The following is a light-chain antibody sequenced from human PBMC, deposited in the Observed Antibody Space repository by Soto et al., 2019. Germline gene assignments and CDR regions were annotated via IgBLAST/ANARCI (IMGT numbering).Light chain of an antibody. CDR1: SSDVGGYNY. CDR3: CSYAGSYPSFYV. V-gene: IGLV2-11*01. Sequence: QSVLTQPRSVSGSPGQSVTISCTGTSSDVGGYNYVSWYQQHPGKAPKLMIYDVSKRPSGVPDRFSGSKSGNTASLTISGLQAEDEADYYCCSYAGSYPSFYVSGTGTKLTDL. CDR2: DVS. J-gene: IGLJ1*01.